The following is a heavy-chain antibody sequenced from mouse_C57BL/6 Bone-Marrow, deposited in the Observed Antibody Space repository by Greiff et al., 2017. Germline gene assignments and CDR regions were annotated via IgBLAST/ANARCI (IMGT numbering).Heavy chain of an antibody. CDR1: GFSLTGYG. CDR2: IWRGGST. Sequence: VQLQQSGPGLVQPSQSLSITCTVSGFSLTGYGVHWVRQSPGQGLEWLGVIWRGGSTDYNAAFISRLSISKDNAKSQVVFKMNSLQADDTAIYYCARYNWLWYFDVWGTGTTVTVSS. V-gene: IGHV2-2*01. J-gene: IGHJ1*03. D-gene: IGHD1-3*01. CDR3: ARYNWLWYFDV.